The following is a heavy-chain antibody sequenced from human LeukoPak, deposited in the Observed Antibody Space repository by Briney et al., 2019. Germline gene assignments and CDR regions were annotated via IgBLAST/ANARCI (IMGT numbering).Heavy chain of an antibody. V-gene: IGHV4-59*08. J-gene: IGHJ4*02. CDR3: ARLVAPQMNLDY. D-gene: IGHD2-15*01. Sequence: SETLSLTCTVSGGSISSYYWSWIRQPPGKGLEWIGYIYYSGSTNYNPSLKSRVTISVDTSKNQFSLKLSSVTAADTAVYYCARLVAPQMNLDYWGQGTLVTVSS. CDR2: IYYSGST. CDR1: GGSISSYY.